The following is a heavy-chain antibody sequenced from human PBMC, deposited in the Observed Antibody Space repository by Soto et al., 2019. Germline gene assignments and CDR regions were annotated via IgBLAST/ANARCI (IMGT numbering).Heavy chain of an antibody. CDR1: GGTFSSYA. Sequence: ASVKVSCKASGGTFSSYAISWVRQAPGQGLEWMGGIIPIFGTANYAQKFQGRVTITADESTSTAYMELSSLRSEDTALYYCARVQGLAAGTSDYWGQGTLVTVSS. D-gene: IGHD6-13*01. V-gene: IGHV1-69*13. CDR3: ARVQGLAAGTSDY. J-gene: IGHJ4*02. CDR2: IIPIFGTA.